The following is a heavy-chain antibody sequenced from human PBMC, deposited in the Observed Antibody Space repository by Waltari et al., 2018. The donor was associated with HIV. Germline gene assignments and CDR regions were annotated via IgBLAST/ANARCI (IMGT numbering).Heavy chain of an antibody. CDR1: GFTFTNYV. CDR3: VRGGGSWLYDMYYYQGLDV. CDR2: ISAYDGNK. Sequence: VQLVQSGPEMRKPGASVKISCRASGFTFTNYVFSWVRQAPGQGLEWLGWISAYDGNKDAAQKFKGRITRTTDTSTTTAYLEVRSLRSDDTVIYHCVRGGGSWLYDMYYYQGLDVWGQGTTVIVSS. V-gene: IGHV1-18*01. D-gene: IGHD2-8*01. J-gene: IGHJ6*02.